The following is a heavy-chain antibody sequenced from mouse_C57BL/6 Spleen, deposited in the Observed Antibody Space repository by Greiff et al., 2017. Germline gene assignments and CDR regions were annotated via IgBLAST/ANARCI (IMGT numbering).Heavy chain of an antibody. J-gene: IGHJ4*01. Sequence: EVQLQQSGTVLARPGASVKMTCKTSGYTFTSYWMHWVKQRPGQGLEWIGAIYPGNSDTSYNQKFTGKAKLTAVTSASTAYMELSSLTNEDSAVYYCTVPYYSNYVGAMDYWGQETSVTVSS. CDR1: GYTFTSYW. V-gene: IGHV1-5*01. D-gene: IGHD2-5*01. CDR3: TVPYYSNYVGAMDY. CDR2: IYPGNSDT.